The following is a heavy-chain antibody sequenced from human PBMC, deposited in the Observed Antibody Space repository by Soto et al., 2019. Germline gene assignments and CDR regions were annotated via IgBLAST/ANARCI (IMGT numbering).Heavy chain of an antibody. J-gene: IGHJ3*02. Sequence: ASVKVSCKASGYTFTSYYMHWVRQAPGQGLEWMGIINPSGGSTSYAQKFQGRVTMTRDTSTSTVYMELSSLRSEVTAVYYCARPLSFWGGVVIDACDIWGQGTMVTVSS. CDR3: ARPLSFWGGVVIDACDI. D-gene: IGHD3-3*01. CDR2: INPSGGST. V-gene: IGHV1-46*01. CDR1: GYTFTSYY.